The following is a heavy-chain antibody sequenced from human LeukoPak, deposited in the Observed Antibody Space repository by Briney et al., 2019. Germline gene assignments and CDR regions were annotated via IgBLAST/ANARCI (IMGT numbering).Heavy chain of an antibody. CDR3: ARLDVAGRDYYYGMDV. CDR2: ISWNSGSI. J-gene: IGHJ6*02. Sequence: GGSLRLSCAASGFTFSSYAMSWVRQAPGKGLEWVSGISWNSGSIGYADSVKGRFTISRDNAKNFLYLQMNSLRAEDTALYYCARLDVAGRDYYYGMDVWGQGTTVTVSS. V-gene: IGHV3-9*01. CDR1: GFTFSSYA. D-gene: IGHD6-19*01.